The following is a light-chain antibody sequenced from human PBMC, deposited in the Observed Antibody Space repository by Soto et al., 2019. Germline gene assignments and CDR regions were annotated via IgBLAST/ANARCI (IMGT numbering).Light chain of an antibody. V-gene: IGKV3-20*01. J-gene: IGKJ1*01. Sequence: EIVLTQSPGTLSLSPGERATLSCRASQSVSSSYLAWYQQKPGQAPRLLIYGASSRATGIPDRFSGSGSGTDFTLPISRLEPEDFGVYYCQQYGRSPWTLGQGAKVDTK. CDR1: QSVSSSY. CDR2: GAS. CDR3: QQYGRSPWT.